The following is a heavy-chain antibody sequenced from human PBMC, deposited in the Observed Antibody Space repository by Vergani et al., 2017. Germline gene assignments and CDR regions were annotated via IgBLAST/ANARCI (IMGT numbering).Heavy chain of an antibody. D-gene: IGHD6-6*01. CDR3: ARHDSSSATDGYFDY. V-gene: IGHV4-39*01. CDR2: IYYSGST. J-gene: IGHJ4*02. Sequence: QLQLQESGPGLVKPSETLSLTCTVSGGSISSSSYYWGWIRQPPGKGLEWIGSIYYSGSTYYNPSLKSRVTISVDTSKNQFSLKLSSVTAADTAVYYCARHDSSSATDGYFDYWGQGTLVTVSS. CDR1: GGSISSSSYY.